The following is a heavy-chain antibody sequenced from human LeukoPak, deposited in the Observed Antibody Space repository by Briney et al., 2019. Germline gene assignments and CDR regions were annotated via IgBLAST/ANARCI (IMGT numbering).Heavy chain of an antibody. CDR1: GGSISGYY. CDR3: ARYTSGGGAFDI. V-gene: IGHV4-59*01. CDR2: VYYSGSS. J-gene: IGHJ3*02. D-gene: IGHD1-1*01. Sequence: SETLSLTCSVSGGSISGYYWGWIRQPPGKGLEWIGYVYYSGSSNYNPSLKSRVTISVDTSENQFSLKPNSVTAADTALYYCARYTSGGGAFDIWGQGTMVTVSS.